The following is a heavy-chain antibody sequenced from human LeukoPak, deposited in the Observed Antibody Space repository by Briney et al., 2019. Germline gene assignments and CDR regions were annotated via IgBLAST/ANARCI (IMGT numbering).Heavy chain of an antibody. CDR3: ARDSSGWLYHFDY. Sequence: PGGSLRLSCAASGFTFSSYAMHWVRQAPGKGLEWVAVISYDGSNKYYADSVKGRFTIFRDNSKNTLYLQMNSLRAEDTAVYYCARDSSGWLYHFDYWGQGTLVTVSS. D-gene: IGHD6-19*01. V-gene: IGHV3-30*01. CDR1: GFTFSSYA. J-gene: IGHJ4*02. CDR2: ISYDGSNK.